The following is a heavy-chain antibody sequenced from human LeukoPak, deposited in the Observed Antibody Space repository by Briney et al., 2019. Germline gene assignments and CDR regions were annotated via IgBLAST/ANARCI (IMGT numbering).Heavy chain of an antibody. V-gene: IGHV4-34*01. Sequence: SETLSLTCAVYGGSFSGYYWSWIRQPPGKGLEWIGEINHSGSTNYNPSLKSRVTISVDTSKNQFSLKLSSVTAADTAVYYCARHRLLRYLDWPSPFDYWGQGTLVTVSS. CDR1: GGSFSGYY. CDR2: INHSGST. J-gene: IGHJ4*02. CDR3: ARHRLLRYLDWPSPFDY. D-gene: IGHD3-9*01.